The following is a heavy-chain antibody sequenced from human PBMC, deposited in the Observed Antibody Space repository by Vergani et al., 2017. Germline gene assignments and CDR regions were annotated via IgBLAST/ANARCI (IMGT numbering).Heavy chain of an antibody. CDR2: TWYDGNNK. Sequence: QVQLVESGGGVVQPGRSLRLSCAASGFTFNQYGMHWVRQAPGKGLEWVAVTWYDGNNKQNADSVKGRFTISRDNSKTTMYLQMNSLRVEDRGVYYCARDLRLLYNRFDPGGKGTLVTVSS. D-gene: IGHD1-14*01. V-gene: IGHV3-33*01. CDR3: ARDLRLLYNRFDP. J-gene: IGHJ5*02. CDR1: GFTFNQYG.